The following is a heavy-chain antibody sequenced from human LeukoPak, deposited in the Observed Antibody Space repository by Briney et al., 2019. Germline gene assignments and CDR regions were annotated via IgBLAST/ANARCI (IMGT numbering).Heavy chain of an antibody. Sequence: GASLRLSCAASGFAFSSYAMSWVRQAPGKGLEWVSSISGSGGSTYYTDSVKGRFTISRDNSKNTLYLQMNSLRAEDTAVYYCAKDKAYDQQYYPDHWGQGTLVTVSS. V-gene: IGHV3-23*01. CDR1: GFAFSSYA. CDR2: ISGSGGST. J-gene: IGHJ4*02. D-gene: IGHD2-8*01. CDR3: AKDKAYDQQYYPDH.